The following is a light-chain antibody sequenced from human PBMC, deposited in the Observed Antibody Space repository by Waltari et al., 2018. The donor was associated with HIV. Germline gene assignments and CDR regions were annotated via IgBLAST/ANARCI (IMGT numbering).Light chain of an antibody. CDR2: AAS. CDR3: QQSYSIPPYT. V-gene: IGKV1-39*01. CDR1: QSIRSY. J-gene: IGKJ2*01. Sequence: DSQMTQSPSSLSSSVGYRVTITCRASQSIRSYLNWYQQQPGKVPKLLSYAASSLQSGVPARCSGSGSGTDFTLTISSLLPEDFATYYCQQSYSIPPYTFGQGTKLEIK.